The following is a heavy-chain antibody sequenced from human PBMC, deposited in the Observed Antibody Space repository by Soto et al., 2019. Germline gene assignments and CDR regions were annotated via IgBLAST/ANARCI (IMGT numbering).Heavy chain of an antibody. J-gene: IGHJ4*02. CDR3: CAIRGGQPDY. D-gene: IGHD3-10*01. Sequence: SLRLSCAASGFTFSGSAMHWVRQASGKGLEWVGRIRSKPNSYATAYAASVKGRFTISRDDSKNTAYPQMNSLKTEDTAVYYCCAIRGGQPDYWGQGTLVNVS. V-gene: IGHV3-73*01. CDR1: GFTFSGSA. CDR2: IRSKPNSYAT.